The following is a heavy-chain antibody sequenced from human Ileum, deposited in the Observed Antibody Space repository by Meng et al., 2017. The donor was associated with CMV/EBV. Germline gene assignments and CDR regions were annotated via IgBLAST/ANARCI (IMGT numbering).Heavy chain of an antibody. D-gene: IGHD3-10*01. Sequence: AGYTFTNYYMPWVRQAPGQGLEWMGMIHPSGGSTGYAQKFQGRVTMTRDTSTTTVYMELSSLRSEDTAVYYCASDFSGSAPSGLDYWGQGTLVTVSS. V-gene: IGHV1-46*01. CDR3: ASDFSGSAPSGLDY. CDR2: IHPSGGST. J-gene: IGHJ4*02. CDR1: GYTFTNYY.